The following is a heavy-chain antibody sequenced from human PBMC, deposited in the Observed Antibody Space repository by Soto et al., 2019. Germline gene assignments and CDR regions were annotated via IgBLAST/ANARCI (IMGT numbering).Heavy chain of an antibody. CDR3: AREAIPPSYAFDI. V-gene: IGHV3-30-3*01. CDR2: ISYDGSNK. Sequence: GGSLRLSCAASGFTFSSYAMHWVRQAPGKGLEGVAVISYDGSNKYYADSVKGRFTISRDNSKNTLYLQMNSLRAEDTAVYYCAREAIPPSYAFDIWGQGTMVTVSS. D-gene: IGHD1-26*01. CDR1: GFTFSSYA. J-gene: IGHJ3*02.